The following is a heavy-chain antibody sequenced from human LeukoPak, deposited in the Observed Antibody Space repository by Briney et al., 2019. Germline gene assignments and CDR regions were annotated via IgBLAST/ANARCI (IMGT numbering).Heavy chain of an antibody. CDR2: INHSGST. D-gene: IGHD3-3*01. CDR3: ARGTKYYDFWSGYWIRGYFDY. CDR1: GGSFSGYY. V-gene: IGHV4-34*01. J-gene: IGHJ4*02. Sequence: SETLSLTCAVYGGSFSGYYWSWIRQPPGKGLEWIGEINHSGSTNYNPSLKSRVTISVDTSKNQFSLKLSSVTAADTAVYYCARGTKYYDFWSGYWIRGYFDYWGQGTLVTVSS.